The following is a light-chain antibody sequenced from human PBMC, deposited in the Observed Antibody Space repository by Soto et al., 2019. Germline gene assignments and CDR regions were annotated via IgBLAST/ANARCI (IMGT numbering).Light chain of an antibody. J-gene: IGKJ2*01. CDR3: QQSYSTPRT. CDR2: AAS. V-gene: IGKV1-39*01. CDR1: QSISTY. Sequence: DIQMTQSPSSLSASVGDRVTITCRASQSISTYLNWYQQKPGKAPKLLIYAASSFQSGVPSRFSGSGSGTDFTLTISSLQPADFATYYCQQSYSTPRTFGQGTKLEIK.